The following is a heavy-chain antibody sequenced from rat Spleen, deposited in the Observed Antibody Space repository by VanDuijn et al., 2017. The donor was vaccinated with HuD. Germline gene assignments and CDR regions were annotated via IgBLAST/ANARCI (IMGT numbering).Heavy chain of an antibody. CDR1: GFTFSNYF. CDR3: TTWDYYDNRFDY. J-gene: IGHJ2*01. V-gene: IGHV5-27*01. Sequence: EVQLVESDGGLVQPGRSLKLSCAASGFTFSNYFMAWVRQAPTKGLEWVAYISSSGGSTYYRDSVKGRFTISRDNDKSNLHLQMDSLRSEDTATYYCTTWDYYDNRFDYWGQGVMVTVSS. D-gene: IGHD1-6*01. CDR2: ISSSGGST.